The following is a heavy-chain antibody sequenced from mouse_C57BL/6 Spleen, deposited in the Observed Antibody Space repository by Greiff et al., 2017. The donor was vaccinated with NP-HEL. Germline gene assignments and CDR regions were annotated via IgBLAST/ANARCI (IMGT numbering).Heavy chain of an antibody. CDR1: GYTFTSYW. CDR3: ARIYDGYLPYAMDY. V-gene: IGHV1-72*01. J-gene: IGHJ4*01. CDR2: IDPNSGGT. Sequence: QVQLQQPGAELVKPGASVKLSCKASGYTFTSYWMHWVKQRPGRGLEWIGRIDPNSGGTKYNEKFKSKATLTVDKPSSTAYMQLSSLTSEDSAVYYCARIYDGYLPYAMDYWGQGTSVTVSS. D-gene: IGHD2-3*01.